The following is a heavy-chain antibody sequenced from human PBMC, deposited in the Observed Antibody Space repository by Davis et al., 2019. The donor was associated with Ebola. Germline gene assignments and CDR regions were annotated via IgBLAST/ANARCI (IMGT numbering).Heavy chain of an antibody. CDR3: ARDRGYCSGGACYRLLDY. CDR1: GFTFSSYE. V-gene: IGHV3-48*03. J-gene: IGHJ4*02. D-gene: IGHD2-8*02. Sequence: GGSLRLSCSASGFTFSSYEINWVRQVPGKGLEWLSYISTTGDTIYYADSVKGRFTISRDNAKNSLFLQMDSLRAEDTAVYYCARDRGYCSGGACYRLLDYWGQGTLVTVSS. CDR2: ISTTGDTI.